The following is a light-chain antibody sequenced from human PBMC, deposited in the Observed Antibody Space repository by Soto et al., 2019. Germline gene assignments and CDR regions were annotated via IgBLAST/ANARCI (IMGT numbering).Light chain of an antibody. J-gene: IGKJ4*01. CDR1: QSVSSSY. CDR2: GTS. Sequence: ENVLTQSPGTLSLSAGERATLSCRASQSVSSSYLAWYQQKPGQAPRLLIYGTSSRATGIPDRFSGSGSGTDFTLTISRLEPEDFAVYYCQQYGSSPLTFGGGTKV. V-gene: IGKV3-20*01. CDR3: QQYGSSPLT.